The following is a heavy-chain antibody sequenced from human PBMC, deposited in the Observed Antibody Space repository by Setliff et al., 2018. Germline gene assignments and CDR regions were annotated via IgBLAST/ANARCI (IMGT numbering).Heavy chain of an antibody. CDR1: GGSISSHY. D-gene: IGHD3-22*01. Sequence: SETLSLTCTVSGGSISSHYWSWIRQPPGKGLEWIGSIYYSGSTNYNPSLKSRVTISVDTSKNQFSLKLSSVTAADTAVYYCARAGGPYDSSGFPRWEFDSWGQGTLVTVSS. V-gene: IGHV4-59*11. CDR3: ARAGGPYDSSGFPRWEFDS. CDR2: IYYSGST. J-gene: IGHJ4*02.